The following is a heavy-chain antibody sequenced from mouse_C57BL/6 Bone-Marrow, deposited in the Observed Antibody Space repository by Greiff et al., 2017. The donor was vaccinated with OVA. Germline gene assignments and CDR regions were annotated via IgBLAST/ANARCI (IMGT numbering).Heavy chain of an antibody. D-gene: IGHD2-1*01. CDR1: GYTFTSYW. J-gene: IGHJ1*03. Sequence: LQQPGASVKLSCKASGYTFTSYWMHWVKQRPGQGLEWIGMIHPNRGSTNYNEKFKSKATRTVDKSSSTAYMQLSTLTSEDSAVYYCARFGNYEGWYFDVWGTGTTVTVSS. CDR2: IHPNRGST. CDR3: ARFGNYEGWYFDV. V-gene: IGHV1-64*01.